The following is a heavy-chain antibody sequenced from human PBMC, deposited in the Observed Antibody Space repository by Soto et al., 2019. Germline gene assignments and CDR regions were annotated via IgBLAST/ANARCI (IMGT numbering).Heavy chain of an antibody. Sequence: QVQLVQSGAEVKKPGASVKVSCKASGYTFTSYGISWVRQAPGQGLEWMGWISAYNGNTNYAQKLQGRVTMTTDTSTSTAYVGLRSLRSDDTAVYYCARDSLGYCSSTSCYGWFDPWGQGTLVTVSS. CDR3: ARDSLGYCSSTSCYGWFDP. CDR2: ISAYNGNT. D-gene: IGHD2-2*01. V-gene: IGHV1-18*01. CDR1: GYTFTSYG. J-gene: IGHJ5*02.